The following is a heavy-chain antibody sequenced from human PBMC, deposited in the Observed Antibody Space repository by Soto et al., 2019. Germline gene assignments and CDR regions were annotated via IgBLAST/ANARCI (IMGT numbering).Heavy chain of an antibody. J-gene: IGHJ4*02. Sequence: ASVKVSCKASGYTFTSYGISWVRQAPGQGLEWKGWISTAHSDIGYAQKFQGRVTMTTDTSTSTAFMEMRSLTSDDTAVYYCARDLAYIREYWGQGTQVTVSS. CDR1: GYTFTSYG. CDR2: ISTAHSDI. D-gene: IGHD3-10*01. CDR3: ARDLAYIREY. V-gene: IGHV1-18*01.